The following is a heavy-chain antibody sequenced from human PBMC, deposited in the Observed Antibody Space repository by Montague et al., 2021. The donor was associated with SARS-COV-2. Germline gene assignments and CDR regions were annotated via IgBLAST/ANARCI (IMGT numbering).Heavy chain of an antibody. CDR2: IYFNGHS. J-gene: IGHJ3*02. V-gene: IGHV4-39*01. Sequence: SETLSLTCTVSGGSISNSHYYCAWIRQPPGKGLEWVGSIYFNGHSYYNPSLKNRASISLDTSKNQYYLKLNSVAAADTAVYYCARQPPYHTGAFDIWGQGTMVTVSS. D-gene: IGHD1-14*01. CDR1: GGSISNSHYY. CDR3: ARQPPYHTGAFDI.